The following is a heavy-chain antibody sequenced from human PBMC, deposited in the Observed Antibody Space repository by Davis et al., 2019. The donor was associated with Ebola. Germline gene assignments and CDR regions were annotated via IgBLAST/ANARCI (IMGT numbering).Heavy chain of an antibody. J-gene: IGHJ6*02. V-gene: IGHV3-30-3*01. D-gene: IGHD2-15*01. CDR3: VRGVVVVASIYGLDV. Sequence: GESLKISCAASGFTFSSYWMHWVRQAPGKGLEWVAVISYDGSNKYYADSVKGRFTISRDNAKNSLYLQMNSLRDEDTALYYCVRGVVVVASIYGLDVWGQGTTVTVSS. CDR2: ISYDGSNK. CDR1: GFTFSSYW.